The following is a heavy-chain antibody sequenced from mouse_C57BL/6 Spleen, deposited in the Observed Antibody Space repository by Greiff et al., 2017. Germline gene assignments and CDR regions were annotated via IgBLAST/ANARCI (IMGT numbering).Heavy chain of an antibody. V-gene: IGHV1-20*01. J-gene: IGHJ1*03. Sequence: VQLQQSGPELVKPGDSVKISCKASGYSFTGYFMNWVMQSHGKSLEWIGRINPYNGDTFYNQKFKGKATLTVDKSSSTAHMELRSLTSEDSAVYYCARSYGNGWYFDVWGTGTTVTVAS. CDR2: INPYNGDT. D-gene: IGHD2-1*01. CDR1: GYSFTGYF. CDR3: ARSYGNGWYFDV.